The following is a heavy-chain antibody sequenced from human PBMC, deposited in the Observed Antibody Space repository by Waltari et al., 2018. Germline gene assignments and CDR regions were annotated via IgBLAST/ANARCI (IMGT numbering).Heavy chain of an antibody. CDR1: EYTFTDYA. CDR2: INTNTGKP. Sequence: QVQLVQSGSEFQKPGASVKVSCKASEYTFTDYAMNWVRQAPGQGPEWMGWINTNTGKPTQAQGFTGRFVFSVDTSVTTAYLQINTLKAEDTAVYYCARLRASLTGFGPYGMDVWGQGTTVTVSS. CDR3: ARLRASLTGFGPYGMDV. D-gene: IGHD3-9*01. J-gene: IGHJ6*01. V-gene: IGHV7-4-1*02.